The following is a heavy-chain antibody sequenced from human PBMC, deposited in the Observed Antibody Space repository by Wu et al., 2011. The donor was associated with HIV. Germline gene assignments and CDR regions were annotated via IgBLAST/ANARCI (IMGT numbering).Heavy chain of an antibody. CDR2: INGYNGNS. Sequence: QVQLVQSGDEVKKPGASVKVSCKASGKGFPTSIVTWVRQAPGQGLEWLGWINGYNGNSRYRQNFQDRVSMSTDSATTTAYMEPRSLRSDDTAVYYCASVRCHVDHCYFPLLVTAFDIWAKGQWSPSLQ. CDR3: ASVRCHVDHCYFPLLVTAFDI. J-gene: IGHJ3*02. CDR1: GKGFPTSI. V-gene: IGHV1-18*01. D-gene: IGHD2-15*01.